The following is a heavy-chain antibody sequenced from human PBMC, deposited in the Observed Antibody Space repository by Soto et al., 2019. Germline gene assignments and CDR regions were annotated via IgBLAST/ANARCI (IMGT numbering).Heavy chain of an antibody. V-gene: IGHV3-53*01. CDR2: IYSGGST. J-gene: IGHJ1*01. CDR1: GFTVSSNY. Sequence: EVQLVESGGGLIQPGGSLRLSCAASGFTVSSNYMSWVRQAPGKGLEWVSVIYSGGSTYYADSVKGRFTISRDNSKNTLYLQMHSLRAEDTAVYYCARDRVESGYPEYFQHWGQGTLVNVSS. D-gene: IGHD3-22*01. CDR3: ARDRVESGYPEYFQH.